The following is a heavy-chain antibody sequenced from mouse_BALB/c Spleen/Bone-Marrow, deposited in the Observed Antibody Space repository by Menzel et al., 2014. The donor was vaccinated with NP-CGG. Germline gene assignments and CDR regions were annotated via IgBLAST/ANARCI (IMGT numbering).Heavy chain of an antibody. V-gene: IGHV14-3*02. Sequence: EVQLQQSGAELVKPGASVKLSFIASGFNIKDTYMHWVKQRPEQGLEWIGRIDPANGNTKYDPKFQGKASITADTSSNTAYLQLSSLTSEDTAVYYCASYVYGYYFDYWGQGTTLTVSS. CDR3: ASYVYGYYFDY. CDR1: GFNIKDTY. CDR2: IDPANGNT. D-gene: IGHD2-2*01. J-gene: IGHJ2*01.